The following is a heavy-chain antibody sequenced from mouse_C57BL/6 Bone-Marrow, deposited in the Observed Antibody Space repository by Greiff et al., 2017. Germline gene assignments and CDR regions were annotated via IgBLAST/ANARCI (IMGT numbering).Heavy chain of an antibody. CDR3: ARGGYYESLAY. CDR2: IYPSDSET. J-gene: IGHJ3*01. Sequence: VQLQQPGAELARPGSSVKLSCKASGYTFTSYWMHWVKQRPIQGLEWIGNIYPSDSETYYNQKFKDKATLTVDKSSSTAYMQLSSLTSEDSAIYYYARGGYYESLAYWGQGTLVTVSA. V-gene: IGHV1-52*01. CDR1: GYTFTSYW. D-gene: IGHD2-3*01.